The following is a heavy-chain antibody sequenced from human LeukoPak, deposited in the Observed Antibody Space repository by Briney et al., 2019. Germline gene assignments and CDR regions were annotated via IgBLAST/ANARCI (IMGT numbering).Heavy chain of an antibody. CDR2: IYYSGST. D-gene: IGHD2-2*01. Sequence: SETLSLTCTVSGGSISSYYWSWIRQPPGKGLEWIGYIYYSGSTNYNPSLKSRVTISVDTSKNQFSLRLSSVTAADTAVYYCARVVSLYCSSTSCYGLDPWGLGTLVTVSS. J-gene: IGHJ5*02. CDR1: GGSISSYY. V-gene: IGHV4-59*01. CDR3: ARVVSLYCSSTSCYGLDP.